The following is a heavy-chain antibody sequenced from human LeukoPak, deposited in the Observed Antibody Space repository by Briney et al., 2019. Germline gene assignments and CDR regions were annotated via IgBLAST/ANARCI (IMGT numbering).Heavy chain of an antibody. CDR3: ARRLSAAYYGSGSVDY. Sequence: SETLSHTSPISGGSISSNTPYRVWIRHPPGKGLEWIGSIYYSGTTSYSPSLKSRVTVFVDTSENQFSLNLNSVTAADTAVYFCARRLSAAYYGSGSVDYWGQGTLVTVSS. CDR1: GGSISSNTPY. J-gene: IGHJ4*02. V-gene: IGHV4-39*01. CDR2: IYYSGTT. D-gene: IGHD3-10*01.